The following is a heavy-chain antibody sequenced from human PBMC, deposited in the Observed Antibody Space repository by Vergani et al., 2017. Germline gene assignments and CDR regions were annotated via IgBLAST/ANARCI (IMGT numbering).Heavy chain of an antibody. V-gene: IGHV1-69*18. CDR3: ARGRGSGSYYGYYYYGMDV. Sequence: QVQLVQSGAEVKKPGSSEKVSCKASGGTFSSYAISWVRQAPGQGLEWMGRIIPIFGTANYAQKFQGRVTITGDESTSTAYMELSSLRSEDTAGYYCARGRGSGSYYGYYYYGMDVWGQGTTVTVSS. CDR1: GGTFSSYA. CDR2: IIPIFGTA. J-gene: IGHJ6*02. D-gene: IGHD3-10*01.